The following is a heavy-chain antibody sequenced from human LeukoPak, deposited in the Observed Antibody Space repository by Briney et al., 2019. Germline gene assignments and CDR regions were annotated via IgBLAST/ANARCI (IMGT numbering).Heavy chain of an antibody. V-gene: IGHV3-11*04. D-gene: IGHD2-2*01. J-gene: IGHJ4*02. CDR2: ISSSGSTI. CDR1: GVTFSDYY. Sequence: PGGSLRLSCAASGVTFSDYYMSWIRQAPGKGLEWVSYISSSGSTIYYADPVKGRFTLFKNTNKNSPYMQMYSLRAEDTAVYYCARGKYQLLFDYWGRGTLVTVSS. CDR3: ARGKYQLLFDY.